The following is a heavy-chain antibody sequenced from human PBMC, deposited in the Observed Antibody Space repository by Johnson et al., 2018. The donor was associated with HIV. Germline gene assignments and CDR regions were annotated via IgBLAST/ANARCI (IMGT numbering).Heavy chain of an antibody. CDR1: GFISSNFW. CDR2: IKQDGSET. Sequence: VQLVESGGGLVQPGGSLRLSCVASGFISSNFWLTWVRQAPGKGPEWVDNIKQDGSETYYVASVKGRFTISRDNAKNSLYLQMNSLRGEDAAMYYCARYPIRDDAFDIWGQGTRVTVSS. V-gene: IGHV3-7*01. J-gene: IGHJ3*02. CDR3: ARYPIRDDAFDI.